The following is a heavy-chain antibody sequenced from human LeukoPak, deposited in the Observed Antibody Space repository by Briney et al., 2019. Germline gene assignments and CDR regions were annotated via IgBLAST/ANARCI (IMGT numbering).Heavy chain of an antibody. D-gene: IGHD3-22*01. CDR3: ATLRGGYYPRWFDP. CDR1: GGSISSGGYS. J-gene: IGHJ5*02. Sequence: NPSQTLSLTCAVSGGSISSGGYSWSWIRQPPGKGLEWIGYIYHSGSTYYNPSLKSRVTISVDRSKNQFSLKLSSVTAADTAVYYCATLRGGYYPRWFDPWGQGTLVTVSS. V-gene: IGHV4-30-2*01. CDR2: IYHSGST.